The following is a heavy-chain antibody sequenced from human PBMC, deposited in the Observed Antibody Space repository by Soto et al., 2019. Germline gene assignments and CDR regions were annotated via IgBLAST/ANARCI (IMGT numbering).Heavy chain of an antibody. D-gene: IGHD3-10*01. CDR3: ARTTMVDFSGRVDLRRDAFDI. V-gene: IGHV4-34*01. CDR2: INHSGST. Sequence: PSETLSLTCAVYGGSFRGYYWSWIRQPPGKGLEWIGEINHSGSTNYNPSLKSRVTISVDTSKNQFSLKLSSVTAADTAVYYCARTTMVDFSGRVDLRRDAFDIWGQGTMVTVSS. CDR1: GGSFRGYY. J-gene: IGHJ3*02.